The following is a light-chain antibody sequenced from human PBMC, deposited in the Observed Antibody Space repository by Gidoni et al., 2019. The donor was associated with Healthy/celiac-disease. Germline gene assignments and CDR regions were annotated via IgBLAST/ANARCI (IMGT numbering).Light chain of an antibody. V-gene: IGKV2-28*01. CDR1: QSLLHSNGYNA. CDR3: LQPLQTSWT. J-gene: IGKJ1*01. CDR2: LGS. Sequence: DIVMTQSPLSLPVTPGEPASLSCRSSQSLLHSNGYNALEWYMQKPGQAPQLLIYLGSNRASGGPDRFSGSGSGTDFTLISSRVQADDFGVYYCLQPLQTSWTFXQXTKVEIK.